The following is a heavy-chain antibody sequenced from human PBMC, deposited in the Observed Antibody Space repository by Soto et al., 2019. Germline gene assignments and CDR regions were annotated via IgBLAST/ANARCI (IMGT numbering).Heavy chain of an antibody. CDR3: ARHGYNYGGGYFDY. V-gene: IGHV3-66*04. D-gene: IGHD5-18*01. CDR2: IYSGGST. Sequence: EVQLVESGGGLVQPGGSLRLSCAASVVTVSSNYMSWVRQAPGKGLEWVSVIYSGGSTYYADSVKGRFTISRDNSKNTLYLQMNSLRAEDTAVYYFARHGYNYGGGYFDYWGQGTLVTVSS. J-gene: IGHJ4*02. CDR1: VVTVSSNY.